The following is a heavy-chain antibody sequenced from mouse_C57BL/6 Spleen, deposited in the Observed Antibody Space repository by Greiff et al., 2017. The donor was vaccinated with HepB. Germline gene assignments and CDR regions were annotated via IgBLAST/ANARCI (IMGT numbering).Heavy chain of an antibody. CDR1: GYTFTSYW. D-gene: IGHD3-2*02. V-gene: IGHV1-61*01. J-gene: IGHJ2*01. CDR2: IYPSDSET. CDR3: AREGQLTYYFDY. Sequence: QVQLQQSGAELVRPGSSVKLSCKASGYTFTSYWMDWVKQRPGQGLEWIGNIYPSDSETHYNQKFKDKATLTVDKSSSTAYMQLSSLTSEDSAVYYCAREGQLTYYFDYWGQGTTLTVSS.